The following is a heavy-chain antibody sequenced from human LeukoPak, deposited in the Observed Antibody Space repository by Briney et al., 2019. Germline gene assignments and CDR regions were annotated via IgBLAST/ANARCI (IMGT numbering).Heavy chain of an antibody. V-gene: IGHV3-9*01. J-gene: IGHJ4*02. CDR2: ISWNSRTF. CDR1: GFTFDDYA. CDR3: ARGREILVVPDLDY. Sequence: GGSLRLSCAASGFTFDDYAMHWVRQVPGKGPEWVSGISWNSRTFAYADSVKGRFTISRDNTKNSLYLEMISLRVEDTALYYCARGREILVVPDLDYWGQGTLVTVSS. D-gene: IGHD1-26*01.